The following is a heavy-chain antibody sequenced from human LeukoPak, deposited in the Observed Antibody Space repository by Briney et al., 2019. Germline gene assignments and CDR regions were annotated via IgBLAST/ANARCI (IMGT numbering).Heavy chain of an antibody. V-gene: IGHV1-2*04. CDR2: INPNSGGT. CDR3: ARSNSVSSSWSNFDY. Sequence: GASVKVPCKASGYTFTGYYMHWVRQAPGQGLEWMGWINPNSGGTNYAQKFQGWVTMTRDTSISTAYMELSRLRSDDTAVYYCARSNSVSSSWSNFDYWGQGTLVTVSS. J-gene: IGHJ4*02. D-gene: IGHD6-13*01. CDR1: GYTFTGYY.